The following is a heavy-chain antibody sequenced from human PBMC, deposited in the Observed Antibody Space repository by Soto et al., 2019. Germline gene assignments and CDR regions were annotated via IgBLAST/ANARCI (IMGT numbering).Heavy chain of an antibody. Sequence: GSLRLSCITSGFPFAHFLISWFRQAPGKGLEWVGFIRSQPYGGTTQYAPSVSGRFIISRDDSKGILYLQMNSLTTEDSGVYYCIGSFPFWGQGTLVTVSS. CDR3: IGSFPF. V-gene: IGHV3-49*03. D-gene: IGHD3-10*01. CDR2: IRSQPYGGTT. CDR1: GFPFAHFL. J-gene: IGHJ4*02.